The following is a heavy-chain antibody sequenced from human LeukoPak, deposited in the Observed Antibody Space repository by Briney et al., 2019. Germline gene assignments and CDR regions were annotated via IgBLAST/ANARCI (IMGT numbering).Heavy chain of an antibody. V-gene: IGHV3-23*01. CDR1: GFTFDDYG. CDR3: AKSFGPVIAAAGTGAD. CDR2: ISGSGSST. D-gene: IGHD6-13*01. Sequence: GGSLRLSCAASGFTFDDYGMSWVRQAPGKGLEWVSVISGSGSSTDYADSVKGRFTISRDNSKNTLYLHMSSLRAEDTGVYYCAKSFGPVIAAAGTGADWGQGTLVTVSS. J-gene: IGHJ4*02.